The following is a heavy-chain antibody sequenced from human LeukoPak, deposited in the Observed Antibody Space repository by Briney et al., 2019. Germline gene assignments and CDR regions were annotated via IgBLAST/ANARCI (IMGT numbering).Heavy chain of an antibody. Sequence: PGGSLRLSCAASGFTFSSYGMHWVRQAPDKGLERVAFIRYDGSNNYYADSLKDRFTISRDNSKNTLYLQMNGLTAEDTAVYYCARMGGFRSSYGYWFDYWGQGTLVTVSS. D-gene: IGHD5-18*01. V-gene: IGHV3-30*02. J-gene: IGHJ4*02. CDR1: GFTFSSYG. CDR2: IRYDGSNN. CDR3: ARMGGFRSSYGYWFDY.